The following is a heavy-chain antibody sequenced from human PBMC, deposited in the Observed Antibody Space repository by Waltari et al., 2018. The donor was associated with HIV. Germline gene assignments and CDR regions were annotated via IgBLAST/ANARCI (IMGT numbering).Heavy chain of an antibody. CDR2: IGTAGDT. CDR1: GFPFSNSH. D-gene: IGHD1-1*01. J-gene: IGHJ6*02. CDR3: VRICKLNCYYYYGMDV. V-gene: IGHV3-13*01. Sequence: EVQLVESGGGLVQPGGSLRLSCAASGFPFSNSHMHWVRQATGKGLGWVSGIGTAGDTYYPGSVKGRFTISRENAKNSLHLQMNSLRAGDTAVYYCVRICKLNCYYYYGMDVWGQGTTVTVSS.